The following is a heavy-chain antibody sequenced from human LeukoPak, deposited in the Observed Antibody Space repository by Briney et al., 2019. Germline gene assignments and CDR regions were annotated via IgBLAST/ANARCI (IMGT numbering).Heavy chain of an antibody. J-gene: IGHJ3*02. CDR1: GGSISSSNW. D-gene: IGHD3-22*01. V-gene: IGHV4-4*02. CDR2: IYHSGST. Sequence: SGTLSLTCAVSGGSISSSNWWSWVRQPPGKGLEWIGEIYHSGSTNYNPSPKSRVTISVDKSKNQFSLKLSSVTAADTAVYYCARAGGITMIVVASEAFDIWGQGTMVTVSS. CDR3: ARAGGITMIVVASEAFDI.